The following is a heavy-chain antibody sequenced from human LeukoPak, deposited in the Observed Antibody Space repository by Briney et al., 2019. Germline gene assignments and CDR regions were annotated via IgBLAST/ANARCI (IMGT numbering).Heavy chain of an antibody. CDR3: ARVFRYSSFDY. J-gene: IGHJ4*02. V-gene: IGHV3-53*01. D-gene: IGHD3-9*01. CDR2: IYSAGST. CDR1: GFSFSRYY. Sequence: GGSLRLSCAASGFSFSRYYMGWVGQAPGKGLRWVSLIYSAGSTYYADSVQGRFTISRDDSENTVYLQMDSLRAEDTAVYFCARVFRYSSFDYWGQGTLVTVSS.